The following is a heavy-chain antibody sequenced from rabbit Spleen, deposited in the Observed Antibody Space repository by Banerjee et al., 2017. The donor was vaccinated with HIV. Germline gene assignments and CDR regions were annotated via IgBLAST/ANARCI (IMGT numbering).Heavy chain of an antibody. Sequence: QSLEESGGDLVKPGASLTLTCKASGFSFSSSYWICWVRQAPGKGLEWIACIYTGSSGSTDYASWAKGRFTISKTSSTTVTLQMTSLTAADTATYFCARSSVGSYRFGGVAYATGGSYFNLWGQGTLVTVS. J-gene: IGHJ4*01. CDR3: ARSSVGSYRFGGVAYATGGSYFNL. D-gene: IGHD6-1*01. CDR1: GFSFSSSYW. CDR2: IYTGSSGST. V-gene: IGHV1S40*01.